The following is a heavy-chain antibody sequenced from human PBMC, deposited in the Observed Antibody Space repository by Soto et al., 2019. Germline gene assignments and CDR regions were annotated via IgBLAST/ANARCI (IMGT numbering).Heavy chain of an antibody. Sequence: HPGGSLRLSCAASGFTFSSYAMHWVRQAPGKGLEWVAVISYDGSNKYYADSVKGRFTISRDNSKNTLYLQMNSLRAEDTAVYYCARDISLLAAQLDYRGQGTLVTVSS. J-gene: IGHJ4*02. CDR3: ARDISLLAAQLDY. V-gene: IGHV3-30-3*01. D-gene: IGHD6-6*01. CDR1: GFTFSSYA. CDR2: ISYDGSNK.